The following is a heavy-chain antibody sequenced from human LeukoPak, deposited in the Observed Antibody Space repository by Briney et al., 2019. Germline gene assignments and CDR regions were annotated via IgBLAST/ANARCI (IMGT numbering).Heavy chain of an antibody. CDR1: GGSISSYY. CDR3: ARVREDIVATIVGYYFDY. CDR2: IYYSGST. J-gene: IGHJ4*02. V-gene: IGHV4-59*12. Sequence: SETLSLTCTVSGGSISSYYWSWIRQPPGKGLEWIGYIYYSGSTNYNPSLKSRVTISVDTSKNQFSLQLNSVTPEDTAVYYCARVREDIVATIVGYYFDYWGQGTLVTVSS. D-gene: IGHD5-12*01.